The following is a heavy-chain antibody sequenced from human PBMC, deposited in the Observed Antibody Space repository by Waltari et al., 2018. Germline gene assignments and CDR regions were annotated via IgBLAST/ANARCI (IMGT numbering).Heavy chain of an antibody. CDR1: GFTFSSYK. V-gene: IGHV3-21*01. CDR2: ISSISSYI. CDR3: MREDGIG. D-gene: IGHD2-21*01. J-gene: IGHJ4*02. Sequence: EVQLVESGGGLVKPGGSLRLSCAASGFTFSSYKMNWVRQGPGKGLGWVSSISSISSYIYYADSVKGRFTVSRDNAKNSLYLQMNSLRAEDTAVYYCMREDGIGGGQGTLVTVSS.